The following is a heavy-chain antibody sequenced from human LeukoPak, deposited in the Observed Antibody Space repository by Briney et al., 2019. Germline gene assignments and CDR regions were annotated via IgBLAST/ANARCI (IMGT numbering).Heavy chain of an antibody. CDR3: ARQAICGDNGYYRHLDL. CDR2: TTSSGKTI. V-gene: IGHV3-48*01. CDR1: GFTFSSYT. D-gene: IGHD2-21*01. J-gene: IGHJ4*02. Sequence: AAGSLRLSCAASGFTFSSYTMNWVRQAPGKGLEWVSYTTSSGKTIYYADSLEGRFTMSRDNAKNSLYLQMSSLRAEDTALYYCARQAICGDNGYYRHLDLWGQGTLVTVSS.